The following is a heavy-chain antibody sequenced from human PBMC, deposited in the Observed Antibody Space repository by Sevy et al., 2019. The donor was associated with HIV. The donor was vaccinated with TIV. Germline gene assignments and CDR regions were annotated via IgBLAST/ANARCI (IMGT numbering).Heavy chain of an antibody. J-gene: IGHJ5*01. Sequence: GESLKISCRGSGYNFANYWIGWVRQMPGKGLEWMGLIYPGDSDTGYSPSFQGQVTFSADRSSSTAYLQWRSLKASDTAMYYCAKIEYHYGSGIYYNWRLGWFDSRGQGTLVTVSS. D-gene: IGHD3-10*01. V-gene: IGHV5-51*01. CDR1: GYNFANYW. CDR3: AKIEYHYGSGIYYNWRLGWFDS. CDR2: IYPGDSDT.